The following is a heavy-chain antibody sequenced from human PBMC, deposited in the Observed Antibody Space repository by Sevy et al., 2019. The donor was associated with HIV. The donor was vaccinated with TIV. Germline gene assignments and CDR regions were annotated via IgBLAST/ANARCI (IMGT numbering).Heavy chain of an antibody. D-gene: IGHD6-13*01. Sequence: GESLKIYCKGSGYSFTSYCIGWVRQMPGKGLEWMGVIYPGDSDTRYSPSFQGQVTISADKSISTAYLQWSSLKASDTATYYCARLQQGIFDYWGQGTLVTVSS. CDR1: GYSFTSYC. CDR2: IYPGDSDT. V-gene: IGHV5-51*01. CDR3: ARLQQGIFDY. J-gene: IGHJ4*02.